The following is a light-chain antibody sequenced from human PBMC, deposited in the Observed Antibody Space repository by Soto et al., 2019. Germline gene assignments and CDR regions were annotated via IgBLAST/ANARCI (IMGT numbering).Light chain of an antibody. CDR1: QTVSSTY. V-gene: IGKV3-20*01. CDR2: GAS. J-gene: IGKJ1*01. Sequence: GLTQSPGTLSLSPGERATLSCRASQTVSSTYLAWYQQKPGQAPRLLIYGASSRATGIPDRFSGSGSGTDFTLTISRLEPEDFAVYYCQQFDGSPRAFGQGTKVDI. CDR3: QQFDGSPRA.